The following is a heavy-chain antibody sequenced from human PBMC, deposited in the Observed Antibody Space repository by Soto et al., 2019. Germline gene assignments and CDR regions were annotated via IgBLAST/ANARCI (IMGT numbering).Heavy chain of an antibody. Sequence: SEALSLTCTVSGGSISSYYWSWIRQPPGKGLEWIGYIYYSGSTNYNPSLKSRVTISVDTSKNQFSLKLSSVTAADTAVYYCARVYYAFWSGYYRQYYFDYWGQGTLVTVSS. V-gene: IGHV4-59*01. CDR3: ARVYYAFWSGYYRQYYFDY. D-gene: IGHD3-3*01. J-gene: IGHJ4*02. CDR2: IYYSGST. CDR1: GGSISSYY.